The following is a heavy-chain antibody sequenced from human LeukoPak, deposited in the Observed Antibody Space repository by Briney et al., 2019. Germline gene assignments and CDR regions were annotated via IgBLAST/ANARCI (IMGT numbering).Heavy chain of an antibody. CDR2: ISSSGSTI. V-gene: IGHV3-48*01. CDR1: GFTFSSYS. D-gene: IGHD3-16*01. CDR3: ARGGGLDV. J-gene: IGHJ6*02. Sequence: TGGSLRLSCAASGFTFSSYSMNWVRQAPGKGLEWISYISSSGSTINYADSVKGRFTISRDSAKNSLYLQMSNLRAEDTAVYFCARGGGLDVWGQGATVTVSS.